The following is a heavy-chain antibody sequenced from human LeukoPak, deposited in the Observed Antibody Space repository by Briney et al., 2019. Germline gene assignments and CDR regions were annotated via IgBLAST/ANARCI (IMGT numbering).Heavy chain of an antibody. Sequence: GDSLKISCKGSGYNFSNYWIAWVRQMPGKGLEWMGIIYPNDSDTRYRPSFQGQVSISADKSINTAHLQWSSLKASDTAMYFCARPNITYYYDSSGYDGFDVWGQGTMVTVSS. CDR2: IYPNDSDT. D-gene: IGHD3-22*01. CDR3: ARPNITYYYDSSGYDGFDV. V-gene: IGHV5-51*01. J-gene: IGHJ3*01. CDR1: GYNFSNYW.